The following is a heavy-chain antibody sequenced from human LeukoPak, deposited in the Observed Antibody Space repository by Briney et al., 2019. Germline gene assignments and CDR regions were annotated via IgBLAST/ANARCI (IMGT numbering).Heavy chain of an antibody. CDR3: AGPTCLRGAYCSTNF. CDR1: GFTFSAYG. Sequence: GGSLRLSCAASGFTFSAYGMHWVRQAPGEGLEWVATISYDGSHEYYADSVKGRFTISRDNSKNTLYLQVHRLRAEDTAVYYCAGPTCLRGAYCSTNFWGQGTLVTVSS. J-gene: IGHJ4*02. CDR2: ISYDGSHE. V-gene: IGHV3-30*03. D-gene: IGHD2-2*01.